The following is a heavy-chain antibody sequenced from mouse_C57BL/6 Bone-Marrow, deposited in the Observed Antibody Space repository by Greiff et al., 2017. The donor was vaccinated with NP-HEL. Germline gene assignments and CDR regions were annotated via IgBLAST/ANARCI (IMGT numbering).Heavy chain of an antibody. CDR3: AREWGYGYEGY. D-gene: IGHD2-2*01. V-gene: IGHV5-4*01. CDR1: GFTFSSYA. J-gene: IGHJ2*01. Sequence: EVQGVESGGGLVKPGGSLKLSCAASGFTFSSYAMSWVRQTPEKRLEWVATISDGGSYTYYPDNVKGRFTISRDNAKNNLYLQMSHLKSEDTAMYYCAREWGYGYEGYWGQGTTLTVSS. CDR2: ISDGGSYT.